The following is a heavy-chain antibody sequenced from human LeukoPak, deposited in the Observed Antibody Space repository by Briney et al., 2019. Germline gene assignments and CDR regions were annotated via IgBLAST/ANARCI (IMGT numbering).Heavy chain of an antibody. CDR2: IYYSGST. Sequence: SETLSLTCTVSGGSISSYYWSWIRQPPGKGLEWIGYIYYSGSTNYNPSLKSRVTISVDSSKNQFPLKLSSVTAADTAVYYCARTTEGRYPYDYFYYYYMDVWRKGTTVTISS. V-gene: IGHV4-59*01. CDR1: GGSISSYY. CDR3: ARTTEGRYPYDYFYYYYMDV. D-gene: IGHD1-1*01. J-gene: IGHJ6*03.